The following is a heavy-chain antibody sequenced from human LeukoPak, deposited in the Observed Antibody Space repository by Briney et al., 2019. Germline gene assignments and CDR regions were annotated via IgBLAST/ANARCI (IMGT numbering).Heavy chain of an antibody. J-gene: IGHJ4*02. D-gene: IGHD1-26*01. V-gene: IGHV1-8*02. Sequence: ASVKVSCKASGYTFTSYDINWVRQATGQGLEWMGWMNPNSGNTGYAQKFQGRVTMTRNTSISTAYMELSSLRSEDTAVYYCAKRGAEVGATVAPGDYWGQGTLVTVSS. CDR2: MNPNSGNT. CDR3: AKRGAEVGATVAPGDY. CDR1: GYTFTSYD.